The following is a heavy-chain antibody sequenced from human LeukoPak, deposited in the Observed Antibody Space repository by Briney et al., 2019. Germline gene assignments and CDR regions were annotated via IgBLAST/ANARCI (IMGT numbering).Heavy chain of an antibody. V-gene: IGHV4-59*01. CDR3: ARDNYYDSSGYYLY. D-gene: IGHD3-22*01. CDR1: GGSISSYY. J-gene: IGHJ4*02. Sequence: SETLSLTCTVSGGSISSYYWSWIRQPPGKGLEWIGYIYYSGSTNYNPSLKSRVTISVDTSKNQFSLKLSSVTAADTAVYYCARDNYYDSSGYYLYWGQGTLVTVSS. CDR2: IYYSGST.